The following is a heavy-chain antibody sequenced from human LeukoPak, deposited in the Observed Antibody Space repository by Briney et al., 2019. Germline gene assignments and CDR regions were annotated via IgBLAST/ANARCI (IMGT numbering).Heavy chain of an antibody. V-gene: IGHV1-46*01. Sequence: ASVKVSCKASGYTFTSYYMHWVRQAPGQGLEWMGIINPSGGSTSYAQKLQGRVTMTTDTSTSTAYMELRSLRSDDTAVYYCARELGSLIYFDYWGQGTLVTVSS. CDR3: ARELGSLIYFDY. CDR1: GYTFTSYY. D-gene: IGHD3-16*02. CDR2: INPSGGST. J-gene: IGHJ4*02.